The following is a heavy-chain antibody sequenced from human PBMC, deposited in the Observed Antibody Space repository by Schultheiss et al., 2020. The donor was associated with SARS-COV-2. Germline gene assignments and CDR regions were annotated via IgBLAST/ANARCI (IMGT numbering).Heavy chain of an antibody. J-gene: IGHJ4*02. D-gene: IGHD7-27*01. CDR1: RFTFSSCD. Sequence: GGSLRLSCAASRFTFSSCDMSWVRQAPGKGLEWVSVISASGGSTDYADSVKGRFTISRDNSKNTLYLQMNSLRAEDTAVYYCARDSNWAFDYWGQGTLVTVSS. V-gene: IGHV3-23*01. CDR2: ISASGGST. CDR3: ARDSNWAFDY.